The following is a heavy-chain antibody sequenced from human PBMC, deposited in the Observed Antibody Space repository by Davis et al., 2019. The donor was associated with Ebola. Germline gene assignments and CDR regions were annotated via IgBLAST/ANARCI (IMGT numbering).Heavy chain of an antibody. Sequence: GESLKISYAASGFTFIDYAMTWVRQTPGKGLEWVSTISGSGGSTYYADSVKGRFTMSRDRSKNTVYLQMSNLRDEDTAVYYCAKDIYSYAPRGCDFWGQGTPVTVSS. CDR2: ISGSGGST. V-gene: IGHV3-23*01. D-gene: IGHD5-18*01. J-gene: IGHJ4*02. CDR1: GFTFIDYA. CDR3: AKDIYSYAPRGCDF.